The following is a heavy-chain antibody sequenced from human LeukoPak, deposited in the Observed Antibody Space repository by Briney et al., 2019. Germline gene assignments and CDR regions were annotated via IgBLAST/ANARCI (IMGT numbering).Heavy chain of an antibody. D-gene: IGHD2-2*01. CDR3: ATVYCSSTSCYGWFDP. V-gene: IGHV1-24*01. Sequence: ASVKVSCKVSGYTLTELSMHWVRQAPGKGLEWMGGFDPEDGETIYAQKFQGRVTMTEDTSTDAAYMELSSLRSEDTAVYYCATVYCSSTSCYGWFDPWGQGTLVTVSS. CDR1: GYTLTELS. CDR2: FDPEDGET. J-gene: IGHJ5*02.